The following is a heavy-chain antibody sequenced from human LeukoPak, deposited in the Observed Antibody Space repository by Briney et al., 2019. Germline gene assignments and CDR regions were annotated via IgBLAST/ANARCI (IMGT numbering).Heavy chain of an antibody. CDR2: IYSGGST. J-gene: IGHJ6*03. CDR3: ARDNSPYDFWSGYYPYYYYYYMDV. CDR1: GFTVSSNY. D-gene: IGHD3-3*01. V-gene: IGHV3-53*01. Sequence: GGSLRLSCAASGFTVSSNYMSWVRQAPGKGLEWVSVIYSGGSTYYADSVKGRFTISRDNAKNSLYLQMNSLRAEDTAVYYCARDNSPYDFWSGYYPYYYYYYMDVWGKGTTVAVSS.